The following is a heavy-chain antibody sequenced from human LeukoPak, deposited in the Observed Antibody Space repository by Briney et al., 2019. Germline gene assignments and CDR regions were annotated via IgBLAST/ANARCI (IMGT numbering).Heavy chain of an antibody. D-gene: IGHD3-22*01. CDR1: GFTFSSYN. J-gene: IGHJ4*02. CDR2: ISSTSSYI. V-gene: IGHV3-21*01. CDR3: ARVHYYDSSGYSH. Sequence: PGGSLRLSCAASGFTFSSYNMNWVRQAPGKGLEWVSSISSTSSYIYYADSVKGRFTIYRDNDKNSLYLQMNSLRAEDTAVYYCARVHYYDSSGYSHWGQGTLVTVSS.